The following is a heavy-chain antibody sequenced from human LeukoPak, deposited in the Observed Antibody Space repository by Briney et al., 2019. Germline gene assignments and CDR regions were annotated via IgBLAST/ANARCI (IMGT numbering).Heavy chain of an antibody. J-gene: IGHJ5*02. V-gene: IGHV4-39*07. D-gene: IGHD3-22*01. CDR3: AREVDSSGYRGWFDP. Sequence: SETLSLTCTVSGGSLNSNNYYWGWIRQPPGKGLEWIGSIYYSGSAYYTPSLKSRVTISVDTSKSQFSLKLSSVTAADTAMYYCAREVDSSGYRGWFDPWGQGTLVTVSS. CDR2: IYYSGSA. CDR1: GGSLNSNNYY.